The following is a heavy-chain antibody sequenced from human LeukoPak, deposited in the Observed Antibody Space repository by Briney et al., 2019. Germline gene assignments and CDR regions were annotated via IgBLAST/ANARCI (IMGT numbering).Heavy chain of an antibody. D-gene: IGHD3-10*01. J-gene: IGHJ4*02. CDR1: GGSISSSSYY. Sequence: SETLSLTCTVSGGSISSSSYYWGWIRQPPGKGLEWIGSIYYSGSTYYNPSLKSRVTISVDTSKNQFSLKLSSVTAADTAVYYCARHYYYGSGEMGYWGQGTLVTVSS. CDR3: ARHYYYGSGEMGY. V-gene: IGHV4-39*01. CDR2: IYYSGST.